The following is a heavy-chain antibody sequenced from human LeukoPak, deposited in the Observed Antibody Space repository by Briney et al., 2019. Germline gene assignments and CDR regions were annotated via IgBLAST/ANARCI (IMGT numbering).Heavy chain of an antibody. CDR1: GGTFSSYA. D-gene: IGHD3-10*01. CDR2: IIPIFGTA. CDR3: ASSPMVRGVIIISSPVY. Sequence: SVKVSCKASGGTFSSYAISWVRQAPGQGLEWMGGIIPIFGTANYAQKFQGRVTITADKSTSTAYMELSSLRSEDTAVYYCASSPMVRGVIIISSPVYWGQGTLVTVSS. J-gene: IGHJ4*02. V-gene: IGHV1-69*06.